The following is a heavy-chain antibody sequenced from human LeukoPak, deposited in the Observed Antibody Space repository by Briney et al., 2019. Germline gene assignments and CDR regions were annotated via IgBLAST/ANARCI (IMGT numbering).Heavy chain of an antibody. CDR3: ARALYNTGWYPDYFDS. J-gene: IGHJ4*02. D-gene: IGHD6-19*01. Sequence: PGGSLRLSCAASGFTFSSYAMSWVRQAPGKGLEWVSAISGSGGSTYYADSVEGRFTISRDNAKNSLYLQMSSLRAEDTAMYYCARALYNTGWYPDYFDSWGQGTLVTVSS. CDR1: GFTFSSYA. V-gene: IGHV3-23*01. CDR2: ISGSGGST.